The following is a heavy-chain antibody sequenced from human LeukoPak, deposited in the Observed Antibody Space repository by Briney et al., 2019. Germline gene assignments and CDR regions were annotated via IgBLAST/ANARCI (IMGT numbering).Heavy chain of an antibody. D-gene: IGHD4-17*01. J-gene: IGHJ4*02. CDR2: IYYSGST. CDR1: GVSISSYY. Sequence: SETLSLTCTVSGVSISSYYWSWIRQPPGKGLEWIGYIYYSGSTSYNPSLKSRVTISVDTSKNQFSLKLSSVTAADTAVYYCARTYGDYRFDYWGQGTLVTVSS. CDR3: ARTYGDYRFDY. V-gene: IGHV4-59*01.